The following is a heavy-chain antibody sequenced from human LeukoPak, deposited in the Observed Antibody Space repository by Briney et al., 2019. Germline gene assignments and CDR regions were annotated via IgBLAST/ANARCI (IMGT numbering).Heavy chain of an antibody. J-gene: IGHJ4*02. CDR1: GGTFSSYA. V-gene: IGHV1-69*04. CDR3: ASEATRDGYGNYFDC. Sequence: GASVKVSCKASGGTFSSYAISWVRQAPGQGLEWMGRIIPILGIANYAQKFQGRVTITADKSTSTAYMELSSLRSEDTAVYYCASEATRDGYGNYFDCWGQGTLVTVSS. D-gene: IGHD5-12*01. CDR2: IIPILGIA.